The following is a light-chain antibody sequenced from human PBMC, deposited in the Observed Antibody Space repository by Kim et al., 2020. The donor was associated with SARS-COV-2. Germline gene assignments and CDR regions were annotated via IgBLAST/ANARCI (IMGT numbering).Light chain of an antibody. Sequence: VSPGERATLSCRASQSISSHLAWYQQKPGQAPRLLIYGASTRATGIPVRFSGSGSGTEFTLTISSLQSEDFAIYYCQQYFHWPPYTFGPGTKLEI. J-gene: IGKJ2*01. CDR1: QSISSH. CDR2: GAS. V-gene: IGKV3-15*01. CDR3: QQYFHWPPYT.